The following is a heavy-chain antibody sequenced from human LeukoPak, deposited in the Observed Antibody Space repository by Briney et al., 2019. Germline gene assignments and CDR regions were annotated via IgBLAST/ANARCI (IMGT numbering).Heavy chain of an antibody. CDR3: ARENWYSSGWFDP. CDR1: GGTFSSYA. Sequence: ASVKVSCKASGGTFSSYAISWVRQAPGQGLEWMGGIIPIFGTANYAQKFQGRVTITADESTSTAYMELSSLRSEDTAVYYCARENWYSSGWFDPWGQGTLVTVSS. J-gene: IGHJ5*02. CDR2: IIPIFGTA. V-gene: IGHV1-69*13. D-gene: IGHD1-1*01.